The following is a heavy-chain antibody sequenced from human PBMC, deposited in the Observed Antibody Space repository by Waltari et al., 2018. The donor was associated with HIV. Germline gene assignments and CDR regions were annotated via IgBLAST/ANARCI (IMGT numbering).Heavy chain of an antibody. CDR3: AKHFQWLVLGAYFDY. J-gene: IGHJ4*02. Sequence: EVQLLESGGGLVQPGGSLRLSCAASGFPFSSYALSWVRQASGKGLEWVSAISGSGGSTYYADSVKGRFTISRDNSKNTLYLQMNSLRAEDTAVYYCAKHFQWLVLGAYFDYWGQGTLVTVSS. CDR2: ISGSGGST. D-gene: IGHD6-19*01. V-gene: IGHV3-23*01. CDR1: GFPFSSYA.